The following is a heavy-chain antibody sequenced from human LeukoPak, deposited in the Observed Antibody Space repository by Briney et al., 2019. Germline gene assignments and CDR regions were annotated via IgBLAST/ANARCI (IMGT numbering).Heavy chain of an antibody. D-gene: IGHD3-10*01. CDR3: ARDTSVGITMVRGKNWFDP. CDR1: GYTFTSYG. J-gene: IGHJ5*02. Sequence: GASVKVSFKSSGYTFTSYGISWVRQAPGQGLEWMGWISAYNGNTNYAQKLQDRVTMTTDTSTSTAYMEQRSLRSDDTAVYYCARDTSVGITMVRGKNWFDPWGQGTLVTVSS. V-gene: IGHV1-18*01. CDR2: ISAYNGNT.